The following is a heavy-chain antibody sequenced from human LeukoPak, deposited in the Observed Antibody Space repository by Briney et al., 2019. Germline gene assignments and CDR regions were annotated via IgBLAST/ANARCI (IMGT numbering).Heavy chain of an antibody. Sequence: GGSLRLSCAVSGITLSNYGMGWVRQAPGKGLEWVAGISGSGGSTNYADSVKGRFTISRDNPKNTLYLQMNSLRAEDTAFYFCAKRGVVIRVILVGFHKEAYYFESWGQGALVTVSS. CDR2: ISGSGGST. V-gene: IGHV3-23*01. CDR3: AKRGVVIRVILVGFHKEAYYFES. D-gene: IGHD3/OR15-3a*01. J-gene: IGHJ4*02. CDR1: GITLSNYG.